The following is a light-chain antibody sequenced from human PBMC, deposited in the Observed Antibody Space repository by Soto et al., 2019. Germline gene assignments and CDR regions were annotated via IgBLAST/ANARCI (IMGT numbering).Light chain of an antibody. CDR2: EGN. V-gene: IGLV2-23*01. CDR1: SSDVGSYNL. Sequence: QSALTQPASVSGSPGQSITISCTGTSSDVGSYNLVSWYQQHPGEAPKLMIYEGNKRPSGVSNRFSGSKSGNTASLTVSGLQAEDEADYYCCSYGGSFTYVFGTGTKLTVL. J-gene: IGLJ1*01. CDR3: CSYGGSFTYV.